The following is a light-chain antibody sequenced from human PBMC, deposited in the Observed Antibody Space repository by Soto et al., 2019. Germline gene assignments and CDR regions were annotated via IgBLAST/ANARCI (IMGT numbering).Light chain of an antibody. Sequence: QSVLTQPPSVSAAPSQRVTISCSGSSSNIGNNAVNWYQQVPGKAPKLLIHYDDRVASGVSDRFSGSKSVTSASLAISGLQSEDEADYYCAAWDDSLNGPVFGGGTKLTVL. V-gene: IGLV1-36*01. CDR1: SSNIGNNA. CDR2: YDD. CDR3: AAWDDSLNGPV. J-gene: IGLJ3*02.